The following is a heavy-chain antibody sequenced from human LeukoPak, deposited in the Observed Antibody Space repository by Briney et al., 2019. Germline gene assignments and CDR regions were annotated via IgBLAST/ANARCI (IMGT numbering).Heavy chain of an antibody. CDR1: GFTFSSYS. J-gene: IGHJ4*02. D-gene: IGHD4-23*01. V-gene: IGHV3-30*04. CDR3: ARDLVGYGGGFDY. Sequence: GGPLRLSCAGSGFTFSSYSIHWVRQVSGKGLEWVAVISYDGSNKYYADSVKGRFTISRHNSRNTVYLQMNSLRPEDTAVYSCARDLVGYGGGFDYWGQGTLVTVSS. CDR2: ISYDGSNK.